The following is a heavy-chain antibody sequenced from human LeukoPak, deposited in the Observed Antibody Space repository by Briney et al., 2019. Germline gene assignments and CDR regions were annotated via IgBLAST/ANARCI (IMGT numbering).Heavy chain of an antibody. J-gene: IGHJ4*02. CDR3: ARGDYGKFDY. CDR1: GYTFISYG. Sequence: GASVKVSCKASGYTFISYGISWVRQAPGPGLEWMGCVSVYNGNTNYAQKLQGRVTMTTDASTGTAYMELRSLRSDDTAVYYCARGDYGKFDYWGQGTLVTVSS. V-gene: IGHV1-18*01. CDR2: VSVYNGNT. D-gene: IGHD4-17*01.